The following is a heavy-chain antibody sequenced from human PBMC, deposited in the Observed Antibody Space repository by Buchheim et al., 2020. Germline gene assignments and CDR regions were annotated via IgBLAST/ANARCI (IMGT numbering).Heavy chain of an antibody. CDR3: AKDRVNYYESSGYYPGY. Sequence: QVQLVESGGGVVQPGRSLRLSCAASGFTFSSYGMHWVRQAPGKGLEWVAGISYDGSNKYYADSVKGRFTISRDNSKNTLYLQMNSLKAEDTAVYYCAKDRVNYYESSGYYPGYWGQGTL. V-gene: IGHV3-30*18. CDR1: GFTFSSYG. D-gene: IGHD3-22*01. J-gene: IGHJ4*02. CDR2: ISYDGSNK.